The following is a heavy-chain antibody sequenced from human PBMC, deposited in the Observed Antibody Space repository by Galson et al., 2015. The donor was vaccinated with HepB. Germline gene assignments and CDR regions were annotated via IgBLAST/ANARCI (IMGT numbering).Heavy chain of an antibody. CDR3: ARSPLRFLVWLPYYDYSYMDV. Sequence: SVKVSCKASGYTFTDYVVNWVRQAPGQGLEWMGWMNTNTGKPTYAPGFAGRFVLSLDTSVTTAYLQISSLETGDTSVYYCARSPLRFLVWLPYYDYSYMDVWGEGTTVTVSS. V-gene: IGHV7-4-1*02. D-gene: IGHD3-3*01. CDR2: MNTNTGKP. J-gene: IGHJ6*03. CDR1: GYTFTDYV.